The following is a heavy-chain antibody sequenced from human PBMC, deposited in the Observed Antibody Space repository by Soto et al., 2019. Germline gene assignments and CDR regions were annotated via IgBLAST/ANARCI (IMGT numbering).Heavy chain of an antibody. CDR1: GFTFSSYA. D-gene: IGHD5-18*01. Sequence: LRLSCAASGFTFSSYAMHWVRQAPGKGLEWVAVISYDGSNKYYADSVKGRFTISRDNSKNTLYLQMNSLRAEDTAVYYCARESTIQLWLMSHFDYWGQGTLLTVSS. CDR2: ISYDGSNK. CDR3: ARESTIQLWLMSHFDY. J-gene: IGHJ4*02. V-gene: IGHV3-30-3*01.